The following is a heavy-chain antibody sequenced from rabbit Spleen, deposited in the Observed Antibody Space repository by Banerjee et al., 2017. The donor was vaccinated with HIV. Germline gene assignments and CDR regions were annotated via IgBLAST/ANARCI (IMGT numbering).Heavy chain of an antibody. CDR3: ARGYTGAGGSYFAL. CDR2: IDPVFGIS. Sequence: QLEESAGGLVQPGGSLKLSCKASGFTLSSYYMNWVRQAPGKGLEWIGYIDPVFGISYYANWVSGRFSISRENAQNTVFLQMTSLTAADTATYFCARGYTGAGGSYFALWGPGTLVTVS. V-gene: IGHV1S7*01. CDR1: GFTLSSYY. J-gene: IGHJ4*01. D-gene: IGHD8-1*01.